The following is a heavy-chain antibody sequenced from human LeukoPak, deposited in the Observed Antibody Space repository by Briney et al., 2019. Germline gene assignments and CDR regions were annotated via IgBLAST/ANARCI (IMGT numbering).Heavy chain of an antibody. D-gene: IGHD3-10*01. V-gene: IGHV3-53*01. CDR3: ARDRGDYYGSGSYSDY. Sequence: GGSLRLSCSASGFTVSSNYMSWVRQAPGKGLEWVSVIYSGGSTYYADSVKGRFTISRDNAKNSLYLQMNSLRAEDTAVYYCARDRGDYYGSGSYSDYWGQGTLVTVSS. J-gene: IGHJ4*02. CDR1: GFTVSSNY. CDR2: IYSGGST.